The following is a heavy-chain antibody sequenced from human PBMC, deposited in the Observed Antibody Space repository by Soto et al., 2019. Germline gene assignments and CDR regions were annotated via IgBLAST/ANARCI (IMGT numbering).Heavy chain of an antibody. D-gene: IGHD5-12*01. CDR2: IYYSGTS. Sequence: SETLSLTCTVSGGSISTSAYYWGWIRQPPGKGLEWIGTIYYSGTSYHNPSLKSRVTISVDTSKNQFSLTLTSVTAADTAVYYCASRVEGLYSGNDRYYFDYWGQGTLVTVSA. CDR3: ASRVEGLYSGNDRYYFDY. CDR1: GGSISTSAYY. V-gene: IGHV4-39*01. J-gene: IGHJ4*02.